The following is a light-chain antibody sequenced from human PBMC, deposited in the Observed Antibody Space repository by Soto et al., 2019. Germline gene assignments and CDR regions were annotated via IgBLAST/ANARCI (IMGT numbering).Light chain of an antibody. Sequence: EVVLTQSPSTLSLSPGERATLSCRASQSIRSFLAWYQQKPGQVPRLLIYDTSNRATGIPARFSGSGSGTDFTLSISSLAPEDFAVYYCQQRSNWPPGFGQGTRLEI. CDR2: DTS. CDR3: QQRSNWPPG. J-gene: IGKJ5*01. CDR1: QSIRSF. V-gene: IGKV3-11*01.